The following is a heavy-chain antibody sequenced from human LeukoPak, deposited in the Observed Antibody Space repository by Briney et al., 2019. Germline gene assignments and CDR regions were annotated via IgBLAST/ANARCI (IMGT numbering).Heavy chain of an antibody. D-gene: IGHD5-12*01. CDR1: GFTFSSYA. J-gene: IGHJ4*02. V-gene: IGHV3-64*01. CDR3: PRVYSGYEDY. CDR2: ISSNGGST. Sequence: GXSLRLSCAASGFTFSSYAMHWVRQAPGKGLEYVSAISSNGGSTYYANSVKGRFTISRDNSKNTLYLQMGSLRAEDMAVYYCPRVYSGYEDYWGQGTLVTVSS.